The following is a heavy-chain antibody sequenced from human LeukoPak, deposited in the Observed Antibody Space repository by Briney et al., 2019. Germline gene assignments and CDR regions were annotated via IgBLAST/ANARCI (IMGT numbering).Heavy chain of an antibody. CDR3: ARLSSTLYYSMDV. Sequence: SETLSLTCAVSGGSISSYYWTWIRQPPGKGLEWVGYIQNSAIYRAKIKSSPSLQSRVSLSIDTSKDQVSLTVNSVTAADTAVYYCARLSSTLYYSMDVWGPGTAVTVSS. J-gene: IGHJ6*02. CDR2: IQNSAIYRAKI. V-gene: IGHV4-59*08. D-gene: IGHD6-6*01. CDR1: GGSISSYY.